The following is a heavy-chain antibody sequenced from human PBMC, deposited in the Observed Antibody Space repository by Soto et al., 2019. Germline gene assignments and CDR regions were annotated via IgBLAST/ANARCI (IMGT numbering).Heavy chain of an antibody. Sequence: ASVKVSCKASGGTFSSYTISWVRQAPGQGLEWMGRIIPILGIANYAQKFQGRVTITADKSTSTAYMELSSLRSEDTAVYYCARDHCSGGSCYNWFDPWGQGTLVTVSS. CDR3: ARDHCSGGSCYNWFDP. D-gene: IGHD2-15*01. V-gene: IGHV1-69*04. CDR2: IIPILGIA. CDR1: GGTFSSYT. J-gene: IGHJ5*02.